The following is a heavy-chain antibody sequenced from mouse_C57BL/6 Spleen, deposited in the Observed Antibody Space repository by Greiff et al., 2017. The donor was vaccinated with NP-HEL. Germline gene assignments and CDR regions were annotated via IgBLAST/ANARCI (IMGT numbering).Heavy chain of an antibody. CDR3: ARGGFYDGYSFDV. Sequence: QVQLKQSGAELVKPGASVKISCKASGYAFSSYWMNWVKQRPGKGLEWIGQIYPGDGDTNYNGKFKGKATLTADKSSSTAYMQLSSLTSEDSAVYVCARGGFYDGYSFDVWGTGTTVTVSS. CDR1: GYAFSSYW. J-gene: IGHJ1*03. CDR2: IYPGDGDT. D-gene: IGHD2-3*01. V-gene: IGHV1-80*01.